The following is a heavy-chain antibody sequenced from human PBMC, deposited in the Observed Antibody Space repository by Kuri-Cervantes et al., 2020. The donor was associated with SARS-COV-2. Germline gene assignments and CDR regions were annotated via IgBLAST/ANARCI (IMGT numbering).Heavy chain of an antibody. V-gene: IGHV1-18*01. J-gene: IGHJ6*03. CDR3: ARRGSSITIVRGVIYYYYMDV. CDR2: ISAYNGNT. CDR1: GYTFTSYG. Sequence: ASVKVSCKASGYTFTSYGISWVRQAPGQGLEWMGWISAYNGNTNYAQKLQGRVTMTTDTSTSTAYMELRSLRSDDTAVYYCARRGSSITIVRGVIYYYYMDVWGKGTTVTVSS. D-gene: IGHD3-10*01.